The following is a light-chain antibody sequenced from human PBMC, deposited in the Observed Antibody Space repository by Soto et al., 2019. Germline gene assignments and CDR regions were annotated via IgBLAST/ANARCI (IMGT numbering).Light chain of an antibody. CDR2: AAS. CDR1: QDIGNF. V-gene: IGKV1-27*01. Sequence: ILMTQSPSSLSAFVGDRVTITCRASQDIGNFLAWYQQKPVKVPKLLIYAASTLQSGVPSRFSGSGSGTDFTLTISSLQPEDVATYYCQKCKVAPFSFGGGTKVDIK. J-gene: IGKJ4*01. CDR3: QKCKVAPFS.